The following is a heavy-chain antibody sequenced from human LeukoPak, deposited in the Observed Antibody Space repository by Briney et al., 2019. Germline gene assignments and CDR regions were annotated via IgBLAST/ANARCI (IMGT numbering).Heavy chain of an antibody. V-gene: IGHV1-46*01. CDR2: INPSGGST. Sequence: ASVKVSCKASGYTFTIYYMHWVRQAPGQGLGWMGIINPSGGSTSYAQKFQGRVTMTRDTSTSTVYMELSRLRSEDTAVYYCARGKELWLFLGYWGQGTLVTVSS. CDR1: GYTFTIYY. CDR3: ARGKELWLFLGY. D-gene: IGHD5-18*01. J-gene: IGHJ4*02.